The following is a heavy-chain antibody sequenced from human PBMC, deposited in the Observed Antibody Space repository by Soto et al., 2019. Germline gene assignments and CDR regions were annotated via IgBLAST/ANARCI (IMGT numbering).Heavy chain of an antibody. CDR1: GYTFTDYY. J-gene: IGHJ5*02. CDR3: AKEYNSPSAGFDP. CDR2: INPNSADT. D-gene: IGHD6-6*01. V-gene: IGHV1-2*02. Sequence: QVQLVQSGAEVKKPGASVKDSCKASGYTFTDYYIHWVRQAPGQGLEWMGWINPNSADTNYVQNVQGRVTMTRGTSLNTAYMELSRLRADDPAVYYCAKEYNSPSAGFDPWCQGTLVTVPS.